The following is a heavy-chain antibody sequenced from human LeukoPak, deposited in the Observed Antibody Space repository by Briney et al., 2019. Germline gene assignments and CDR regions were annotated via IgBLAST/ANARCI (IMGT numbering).Heavy chain of an antibody. V-gene: IGHV4-34*01. Sequence: KPSETLSLTCAVYGGSFTGYYWSWIRQPPGKGLEWIGEIDHSGSTNYNPSLKSRVTISVDTSKNQFSLELSSVTAADTAVYYCASLNHFWRCYYPLYYWGQGTLVTVSS. J-gene: IGHJ4*02. D-gene: IGHD3-3*02. CDR3: ASLNHFWRCYYPLYY. CDR2: IDHSGST. CDR1: GGSFTGYY.